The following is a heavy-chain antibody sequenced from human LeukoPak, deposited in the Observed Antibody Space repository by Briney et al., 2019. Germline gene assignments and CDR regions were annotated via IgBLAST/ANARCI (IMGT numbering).Heavy chain of an antibody. Sequence: GGSLRLSCAASGFTFSSYEMNWVRQAPGKGLEWVSYISGSGSTIDYADSVKGRFTISRDNTKNSLYLQMNSLRAEDTAVYYCAREAPDFYFDYWGQGTLVTVSS. D-gene: IGHD2-21*02. CDR1: GFTFSSYE. V-gene: IGHV3-48*03. CDR3: AREAPDFYFDY. J-gene: IGHJ4*02. CDR2: ISGSGSTI.